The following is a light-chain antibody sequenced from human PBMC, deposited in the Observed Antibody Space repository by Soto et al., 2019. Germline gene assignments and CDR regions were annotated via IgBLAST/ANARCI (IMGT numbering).Light chain of an antibody. V-gene: IGLV2-14*01. CDR3: SSYSSTSTPWV. CDR1: SSDVGTYNF. CDR2: EVS. Sequence: QAVVTQPASVSGSPGQSITISCTGTSSDVGTYNFVSWYQQHPGKAPKLMIYEVSSRPSGVSNRFSGSKSGNTASLTISGLQAEDEADYYCSSYSSTSTPWVFGGGTKRTVL. J-gene: IGLJ3*02.